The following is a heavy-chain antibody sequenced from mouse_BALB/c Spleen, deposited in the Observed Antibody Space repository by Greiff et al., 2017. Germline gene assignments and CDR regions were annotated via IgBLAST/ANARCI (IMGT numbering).Heavy chain of an antibody. J-gene: IGHJ4*01. D-gene: IGHD2-10*01. V-gene: IGHV6-3*01. CDR1: GFTFSSYW. CDR3: TAAYYGNYYAMDY. Sequence: DVQLVESGGGLVQPGGSMKLSCVASGFTFSSYWMSWVRQSPEKGLEWVAEIRLKSDNYATHYAESVKGKFTISRDDSKSRLYLQMNSLRAEDTGIYYCTAAYYGNYYAMDYWGQGTSVTVSS. CDR2: IRLKSDNYAT.